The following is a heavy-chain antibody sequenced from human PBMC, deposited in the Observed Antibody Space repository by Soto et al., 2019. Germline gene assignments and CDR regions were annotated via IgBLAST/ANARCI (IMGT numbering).Heavy chain of an antibody. D-gene: IGHD3-16*02. Sequence: EVQLVESGGGLVQPGGSLRLSCVASGFSISNSWMTWVRQAPGKGLEWVANIKQDGSEKYYVDSVKGRFTISRDNAKNSLYVQMNSLRVEDTAVYHCAKVGLWGNRRYWPDFWGQGTLVTVSS. CDR2: IKQDGSEK. J-gene: IGHJ4*02. CDR3: AKVGLWGNRRYWPDF. CDR1: GFSISNSW. V-gene: IGHV3-7*01.